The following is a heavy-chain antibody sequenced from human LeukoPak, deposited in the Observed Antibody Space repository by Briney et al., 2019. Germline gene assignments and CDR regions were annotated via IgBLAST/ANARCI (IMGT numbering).Heavy chain of an antibody. J-gene: IGHJ4*02. D-gene: IGHD1-1*01. CDR1: GFTFSIYE. CDR3: ATKLPGTVYFNY. V-gene: IGHV3-48*03. CDR2: ISHIDTTT. Sequence: PGGSLRLSCAASGFTFSIYEMNWLRQSPGKGLKCISFISHIDTTTYYAHSVKGRFTISRDNGKNSLFLEMNSLRVEDTAVYYCATKLPGTVYFNYWGQGTLVTVSS.